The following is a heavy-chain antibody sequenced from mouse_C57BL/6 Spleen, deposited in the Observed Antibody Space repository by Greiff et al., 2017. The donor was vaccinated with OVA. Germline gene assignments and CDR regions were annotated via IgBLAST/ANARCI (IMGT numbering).Heavy chain of an antibody. CDR1: GYSITSGYD. Sequence: EVQLQESGPGMVKPSQSLSLTCTVTGYSITSGYDWHWIRHFPGNKLEWMGYISYSGSTNYNPSLKSRISITHDTSKNHFFLKLNSVTTEDTATYYCARDDYEGYWYFDVWGTGTTVTVSS. CDR2: ISYSGST. V-gene: IGHV3-1*01. J-gene: IGHJ1*03. D-gene: IGHD2-4*01. CDR3: ARDDYEGYWYFDV.